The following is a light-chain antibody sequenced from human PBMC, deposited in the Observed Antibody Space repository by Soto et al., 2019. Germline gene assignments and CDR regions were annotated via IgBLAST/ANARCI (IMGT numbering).Light chain of an antibody. V-gene: IGKV1-39*01. CDR2: ATS. Sequence: DIQMTQSPSSLSASVGDRVTITCRASQSITSYLNWYQQIPGKAPKLLIYATSSLQSGVPSRFSGTGSGTDFTLTISSLQPEDFATYYCQQTRSYPSTFGGGTKVDIK. CDR1: QSITSY. J-gene: IGKJ4*01. CDR3: QQTRSYPST.